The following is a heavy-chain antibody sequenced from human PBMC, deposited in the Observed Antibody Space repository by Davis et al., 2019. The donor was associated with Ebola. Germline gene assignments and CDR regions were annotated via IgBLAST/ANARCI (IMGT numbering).Heavy chain of an antibody. Sequence: GGSLRLSCAASGFTFSHYAMHWVRQAPGKGLEWVAVISYDGSNKYYADSVKGRFTISRDNSKNTLYLQMNSLRAEDTAVYYCARVRLVTNWFDPWGQGTLVTVSS. CDR3: ARVRLVTNWFDP. CDR1: GFTFSHYA. J-gene: IGHJ5*02. V-gene: IGHV3-30*04. CDR2: ISYDGSNK. D-gene: IGHD3-9*01.